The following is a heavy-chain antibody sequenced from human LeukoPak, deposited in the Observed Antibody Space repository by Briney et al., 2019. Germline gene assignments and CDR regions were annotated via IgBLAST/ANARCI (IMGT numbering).Heavy chain of an antibody. V-gene: IGHV1-69*04. CDR2: IIPVLGIA. CDR1: GGTFSSYA. CDR3: ASYCSGGSCYSYAFDI. Sequence: ASVKVSCKASGGTFSSYAISWVRQAPGQGLEWMGRIIPVLGIANYAQKFQGRVTITADKSTSTAYMELSSLRSEDTAVYYCASYCSGGSCYSYAFDIWGQGTMVTVSS. D-gene: IGHD2-15*01. J-gene: IGHJ3*02.